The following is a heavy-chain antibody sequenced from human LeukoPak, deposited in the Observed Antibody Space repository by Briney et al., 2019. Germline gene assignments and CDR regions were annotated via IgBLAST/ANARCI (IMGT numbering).Heavy chain of an antibody. Sequence: QPGGSLRLSCIASGFTFSSYSMNWVRQAPGKGLEWVSYIISSSSTIYYADSVKGRFTISRDNAKNSLYLQMNSLRAEDTAVYYCARAGYPFDYWGQGTLVTVSS. CDR3: ARAGYPFDY. J-gene: IGHJ4*02. CDR1: GFTFSSYS. CDR2: IISSSSTI. D-gene: IGHD3-16*02. V-gene: IGHV3-48*01.